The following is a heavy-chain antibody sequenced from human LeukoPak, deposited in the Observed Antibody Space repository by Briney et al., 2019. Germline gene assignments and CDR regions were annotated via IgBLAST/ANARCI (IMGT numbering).Heavy chain of an antibody. CDR1: GGSISSYY. D-gene: IGHD4-23*01. CDR2: IYYSGST. CDR3: ARDSGVSSGPYYYYYGMDV. V-gene: IGHV4-59*01. Sequence: PSETLSLTCTVSGGSISSYYWSWIRRPPGKGLEWIGYIYYSGSTNYNPSLKSRVTISVDTSKNQFSLKLSSVTAADTAVYYCARDSGVSSGPYYYYYGMDVWGQGTTVTVSS. J-gene: IGHJ6*02.